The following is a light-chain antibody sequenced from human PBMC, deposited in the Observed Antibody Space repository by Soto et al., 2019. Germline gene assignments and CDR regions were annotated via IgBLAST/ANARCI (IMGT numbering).Light chain of an antibody. CDR2: WAS. CDR1: QNILYNSNNKNY. J-gene: IGKJ4*01. V-gene: IGKV4-1*01. CDR3: QQYYVTPLT. Sequence: DIVMTQSPDSLAVSLGERATINCKSSQNILYNSNNKNYLAWYQQKAGQPPKLLIYWASTRESGVPDRFSGSGSGTDFTLTISSLQAEDVAVYYCQQYYVTPLTFGGGTKVEI.